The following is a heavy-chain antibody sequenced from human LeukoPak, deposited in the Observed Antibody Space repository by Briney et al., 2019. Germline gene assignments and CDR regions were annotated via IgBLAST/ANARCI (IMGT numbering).Heavy chain of an antibody. D-gene: IGHD3-9*01. V-gene: IGHV4-39*07. CDR3: ARAPDYDILTGSKVYYFDY. Sequence: SETLSLTCTVSGGSISSSSYYWGWIRQPPGKGLEWIGEINHSGSTNYNPSLKSRVTISVDTSKNQFSLKLSSVTAADTAVYYCARAPDYDILTGSKVYYFDYWGQGTLVTVSS. CDR1: GGSISSSSYY. J-gene: IGHJ4*02. CDR2: INHSGST.